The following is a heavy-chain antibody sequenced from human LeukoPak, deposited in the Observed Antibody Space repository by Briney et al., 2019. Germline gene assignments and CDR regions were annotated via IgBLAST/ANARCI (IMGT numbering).Heavy chain of an antibody. CDR1: GGSISSSSYY. V-gene: IGHV4-39*07. CDR2: IYYSGST. CDR3: ARGGLRITMVREEGCWFDP. Sequence: SETLSLTCTVSGGSISSSSYYWGWIRQPPGKGLEWIGSIYYSGSTYYIPSLKSRVTISVDTSKNQFSLKLSSVTAADTAVYYCARGGLRITMVREEGCWFDPWGQGTLVTVSS. D-gene: IGHD3-10*01. J-gene: IGHJ5*02.